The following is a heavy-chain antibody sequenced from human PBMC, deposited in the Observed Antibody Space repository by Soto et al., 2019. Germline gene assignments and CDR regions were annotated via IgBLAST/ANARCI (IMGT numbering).Heavy chain of an antibody. CDR2: IKQDGSEK. CDR3: ATETSTWGC. D-gene: IGHD7-27*01. Sequence: VQLVESGGGLVQPGESLRLSCVASGFALSNYWINWVRQAPGKGLEWVANIKQDGSEKNYVDSVKGRFTISRDNARNSLYLQMNSLRAEDTAAYYCATETSTWGCWGQGTPVTVSS. CDR1: GFALSNYW. V-gene: IGHV3-7*05. J-gene: IGHJ4*02.